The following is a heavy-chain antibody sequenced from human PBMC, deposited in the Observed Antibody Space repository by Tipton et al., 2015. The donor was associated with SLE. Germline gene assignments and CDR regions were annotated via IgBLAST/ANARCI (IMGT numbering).Heavy chain of an antibody. J-gene: IGHJ4*02. CDR2: IYYSGST. CDR1: GDSISSYY. CDR3: AREVRGDYFDY. Sequence: TLSLTCTVSGDSISSYYWSWIRQPPGKGLEWIGYIYYSGSTNYNPSLKSRVTISVDTSKNQFSLKLSSVTAADTAVYYCAREVRGDYFDYWGQGTLVTVSS. V-gene: IGHV4-59*01. D-gene: IGHD2-2*01.